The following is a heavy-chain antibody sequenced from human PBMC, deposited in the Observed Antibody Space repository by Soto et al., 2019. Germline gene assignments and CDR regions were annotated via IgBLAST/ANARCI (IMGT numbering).Heavy chain of an antibody. D-gene: IGHD6-19*01. J-gene: IGHJ3*02. CDR1: GFTFSSYG. V-gene: IGHV3-33*01. Sequence: VGSLRLSCAASGFTFSSYGMHWVRQAPGKGLEWVAVIWYDGSNKYYADSVKGRFTISRDNSKNTLYLQMNSLRAEDTAVYYCARDSDRGCYRGGAFDIWGQGTMVTVSS. CDR2: IWYDGSNK. CDR3: ARDSDRGCYRGGAFDI.